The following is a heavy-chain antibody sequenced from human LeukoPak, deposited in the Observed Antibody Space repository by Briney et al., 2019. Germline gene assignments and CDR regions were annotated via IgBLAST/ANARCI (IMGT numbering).Heavy chain of an antibody. D-gene: IGHD3-22*01. CDR1: GGSISSYY. J-gene: IGHJ4*02. Sequence: SETLSLTCTVSGGSISSYYWGWIRQPPGKGLEWIGSIYYSGSTYYNPSLKSRVTISVDTSKNQFSLKLSSVTAADTAVYYCAFLSGYYPNYFDYWGQGTLVTVSS. V-gene: IGHV4-39*07. CDR2: IYYSGST. CDR3: AFLSGYYPNYFDY.